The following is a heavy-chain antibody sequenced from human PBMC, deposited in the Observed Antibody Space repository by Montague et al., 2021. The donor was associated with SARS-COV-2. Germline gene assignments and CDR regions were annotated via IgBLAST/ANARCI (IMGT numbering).Heavy chain of an antibody. D-gene: IGHD3-9*01. CDR2: ISYDGSNK. CDR3: ARAAGNYDILTGYYDY. Sequence: SLRLSFSASGFTFSSYAMHWVRQAPGKGLEWVAVISYDGSNKYYADSVKGRFTISRDNSKNTLYLQMNSLRAEDTAVYYCARAAGNYDILTGYYDYWDQGTLVTVSS. J-gene: IGHJ4*02. V-gene: IGHV3-30*04. CDR1: GFTFSSYA.